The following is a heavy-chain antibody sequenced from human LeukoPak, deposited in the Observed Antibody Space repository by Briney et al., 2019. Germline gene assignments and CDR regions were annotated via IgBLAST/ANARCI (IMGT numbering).Heavy chain of an antibody. Sequence: GESLKISCKGSGYRFTSYWIGWVRQMPGKGLEWMGIIRPGNSETRYSPSFQGQVTFSVEQSLTTAYLQWSSLKASDPAIYYCARQADGDKPRDYWGQGTLVTVSS. J-gene: IGHJ4*02. CDR3: ARQADGDKPRDY. CDR2: IRPGNSET. V-gene: IGHV5-51*01. CDR1: GYRFTSYW. D-gene: IGHD5-24*01.